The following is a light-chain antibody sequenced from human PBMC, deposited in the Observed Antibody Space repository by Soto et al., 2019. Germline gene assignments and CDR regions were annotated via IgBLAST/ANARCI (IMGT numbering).Light chain of an antibody. CDR2: ANS. V-gene: IGLV1-40*01. J-gene: IGLJ2*01. CDR1: SSSIGAGFD. Sequence: QSVLTQPRSVSGAPGKRVTISCTGSSSSIGAGFDVHWYQQVPGTAPKLLIYANSNRPSGVPDRFSASKSGTSASLAITGLQAEDEADYFCHSYDSSLSDWVVVFGGGTKLTVL. CDR3: HSYDSSLSDWVVV.